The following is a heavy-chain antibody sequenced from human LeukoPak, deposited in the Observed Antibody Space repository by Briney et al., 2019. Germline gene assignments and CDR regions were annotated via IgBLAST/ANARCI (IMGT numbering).Heavy chain of an antibody. J-gene: IGHJ4*02. CDR3: VSFYETY. D-gene: IGHD2/OR15-2a*01. CDR2: INSDGSWT. V-gene: IGHV3-74*01. Sequence: GGSLRLSCAAPGNYWMHWVRQVPGKGLVWVSHINSDGSWTSYADSVKGRFTISKDNAKNTVYLQMNSLRTEDTAVYYYVSFYETYWGRGTLVTVSS. CDR1: GNYW.